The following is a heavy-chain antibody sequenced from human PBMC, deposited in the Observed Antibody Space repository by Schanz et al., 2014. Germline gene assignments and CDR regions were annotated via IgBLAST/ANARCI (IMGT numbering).Heavy chain of an antibody. D-gene: IGHD2-2*01. V-gene: IGHV1-46*03. CDR2: INPSSGTT. CDR3: ARGGFFDSTSFDS. J-gene: IGHJ4*02. Sequence: QLMQSGSEVRKPGVSVKVSCEASGYTFTSYYIHWVRQAPGQGLEWMGKINPSSGTTRIAQNFQGRLTVTRDTSTSTVNMELSSLRSEDTAVYYCARGGFFDSTSFDSWGQGTLVTVSS. CDR1: GYTFTSYY.